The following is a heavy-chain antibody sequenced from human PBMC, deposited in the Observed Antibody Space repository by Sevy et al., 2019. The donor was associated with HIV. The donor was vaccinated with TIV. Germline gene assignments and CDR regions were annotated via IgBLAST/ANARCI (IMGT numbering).Heavy chain of an antibody. D-gene: IGHD7-27*01. Sequence: GGSLRPSCVTSGFSFSSYSMNWVRQAPGKGLEWVSYISSSSGTIRYADSVKGRLTISRDNAKNSLFLQMNSLRAEDTAVYYCARDDHWAFDYWGQGALVTVSS. CDR2: ISSSSGTI. CDR1: GFSFSSYS. CDR3: ARDDHWAFDY. V-gene: IGHV3-48*01. J-gene: IGHJ4*02.